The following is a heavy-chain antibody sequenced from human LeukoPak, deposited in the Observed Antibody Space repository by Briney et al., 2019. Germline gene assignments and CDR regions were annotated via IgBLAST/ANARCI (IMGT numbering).Heavy chain of an antibody. V-gene: IGHV4-39*01. D-gene: IGHD5-18*01. Sequence: SETLSLTCTVSGGSISSSSYYWGWIRQPPGKGLEWIGSIYYSGSTYYNPSLKSRVTISVDTSKNQFSLKLSSVTAADTAVYYCARRGYSYGTNWYDPWGEGTLVTVSS. CDR1: GGSISSSSYY. CDR2: IYYSGST. J-gene: IGHJ5*02. CDR3: ARRGYSYGTNWYDP.